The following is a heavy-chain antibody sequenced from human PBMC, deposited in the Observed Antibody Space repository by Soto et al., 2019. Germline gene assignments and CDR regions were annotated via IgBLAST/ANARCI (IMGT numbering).Heavy chain of an antibody. CDR3: ARAVAGKKDGIYYFDY. CDR2: IIPIFGTA. V-gene: IGHV1-69*01. Sequence: QVQLVQSGAEVKKPGSSVKVSCKASGGTFSSYAISWVRQAPGQGLEWMGGIIPIFGTANYAQKFQGRVTSTADESTITAYMELSSLRSEDTAVYYCARAVAGKKDGIYYFDYWGQGTLVTVSS. CDR1: GGTFSSYA. D-gene: IGHD6-19*01. J-gene: IGHJ4*02.